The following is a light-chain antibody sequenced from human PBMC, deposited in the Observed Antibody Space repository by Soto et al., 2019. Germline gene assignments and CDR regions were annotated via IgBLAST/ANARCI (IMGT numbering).Light chain of an antibody. V-gene: IGKV1-5*03. Sequence: DIQMTQSPSTLSASVGDRVTITCRASQSVSRWLAWYQQKPGKAPKLLIYKASTLESGVPSRFSGSGSGTEFTLAISSLQPDDSANYYCQQYTDNWTFGQGNKVEIK. CDR1: QSVSRW. CDR3: QQYTDNWT. CDR2: KAS. J-gene: IGKJ1*01.